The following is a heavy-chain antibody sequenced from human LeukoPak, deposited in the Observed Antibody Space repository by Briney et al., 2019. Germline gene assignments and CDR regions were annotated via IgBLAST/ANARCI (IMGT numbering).Heavy chain of an antibody. D-gene: IGHD5-24*01. J-gene: IGHJ4*02. V-gene: IGHV4-39*01. CDR1: GGSISSSSYY. Sequence: PSETLSLTCTVSGGSISSSSYYWGWIRQPPGKGLEWIGSIYYSGSTYYNPSLKSRVTISGDTSKNQFSLKLSSVTAADTAVYYCARVARGRDGYKNGRGGYYFDYWGQGTLVTVSS. CDR3: ARVARGRDGYKNGRGGYYFDY. CDR2: IYYSGST.